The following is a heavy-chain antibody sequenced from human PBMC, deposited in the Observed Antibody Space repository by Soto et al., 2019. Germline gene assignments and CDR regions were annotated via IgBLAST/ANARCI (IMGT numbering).Heavy chain of an antibody. CDR1: GYTFTSYG. CDR3: ARSGEPHILTGYYTRAYYYYFGMDA. V-gene: IGHV1-18*01. D-gene: IGHD3-9*01. CDR2: ISTDKGKT. J-gene: IGHJ6*02. Sequence: GASVKVSCKTSGYTFTSYGISWVRQAPGQGLEWMGWISTDKGKTNYAQKFQGRVTMTTDTSTSTAYMELRSLRSDDTAVYYCARSGEPHILTGYYTRAYYYYFGMDAWGQGTTVTVSS.